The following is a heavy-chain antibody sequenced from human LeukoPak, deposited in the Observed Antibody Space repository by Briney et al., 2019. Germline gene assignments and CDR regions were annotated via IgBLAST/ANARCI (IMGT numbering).Heavy chain of an antibody. CDR2: ISSSSSTI. Sequence: PGGSLRLSCAASGFTFSSYSMNWVRQAPGEGLEWVSYISSSSSTIYYADSVKGRFTISRDNAKNSLYLQMNSLRAEDTAVYYCAGFERGYAYDYWGQGTLVTVSS. CDR1: GFTFSSYS. V-gene: IGHV3-48*01. J-gene: IGHJ4*02. CDR3: AGFERGYAYDY. D-gene: IGHD3-16*01.